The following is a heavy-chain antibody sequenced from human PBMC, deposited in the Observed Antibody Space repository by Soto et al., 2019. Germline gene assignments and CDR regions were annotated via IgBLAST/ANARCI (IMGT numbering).Heavy chain of an antibody. CDR2: INQDGSQK. CDR1: GFTFSNYW. D-gene: IGHD6-19*01. J-gene: IGHJ4*02. CDR3: ARWEGSSGWPIDF. Sequence: EVQLVESGGGLVQPGGSLRLSCAASGFTFSNYWMTWVRQAPGKGLEWVANINQDGSQKYYVDSVKGRFTISRDSAKNSLYLQMDSLRAEDTAVYYCARWEGSSGWPIDFWGLGTLVTVSS. V-gene: IGHV3-7*04.